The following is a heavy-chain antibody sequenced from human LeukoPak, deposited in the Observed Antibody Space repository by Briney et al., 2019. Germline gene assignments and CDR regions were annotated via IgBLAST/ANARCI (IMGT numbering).Heavy chain of an antibody. CDR2: IYYSGST. J-gene: IGHJ4*02. CDR3: ARLSTTVLNFDY. V-gene: IGHV4-59*08. CDR1: GGSISSYY. Sequence: SETLSLTCTVSGGSISSYYWSWIRQPPGKGLEWIGYIYYSGSTNYNPSLKSRVTISVDTSKNQFSLKLSSVTAADTAVYYCARLSTTVLNFDYWGQGTLVTVSS. D-gene: IGHD4-17*01.